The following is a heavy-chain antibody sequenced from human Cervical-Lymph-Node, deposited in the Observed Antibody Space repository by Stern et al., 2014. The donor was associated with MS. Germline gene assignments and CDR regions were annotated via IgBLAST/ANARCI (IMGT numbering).Heavy chain of an antibody. Sequence: QLVQSGSELKKPGASVKVSCKASGYTFTKFAINWVRQAPGQGLEWMGWINTDTGNPTYAQGFTGRFVFSLDTSVSTAFLQISSLKAEDTAVYYCTSAARPNDYWGQGTLVTVSS. D-gene: IGHD6-6*01. V-gene: IGHV7-4-1*02. CDR3: TSAARPNDY. J-gene: IGHJ4*02. CDR1: GYTFTKFA. CDR2: INTDTGNP.